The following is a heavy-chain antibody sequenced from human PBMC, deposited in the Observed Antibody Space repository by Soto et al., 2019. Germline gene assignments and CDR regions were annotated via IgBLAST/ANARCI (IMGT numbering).Heavy chain of an antibody. V-gene: IGHV3-23*01. D-gene: IGHD4-17*01. Sequence: GGSLRLSCAASGFTFSDYAMSWVRQAPGKGLEWVSSISGSGGSTYYADSVKGRFTISRDTSTNTLYVQMNSLRAEDTAIYYCAHPRGYGVFDAVDIWGQGTMVTVSS. CDR3: AHPRGYGVFDAVDI. J-gene: IGHJ3*02. CDR1: GFTFSDYA. CDR2: ISGSGGST.